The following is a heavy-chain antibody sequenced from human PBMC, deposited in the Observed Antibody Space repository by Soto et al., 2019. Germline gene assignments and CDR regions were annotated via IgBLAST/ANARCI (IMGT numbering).Heavy chain of an antibody. V-gene: IGHV4-34*01. D-gene: IGHD6-19*01. CDR2: INHSGST. Sequence: QVQLQQWGAGLLKPSETLSRTCAVYGGSFSGYYWSWIRQPPGKGLEWIGEINHSGSTNYNPSLKSRVTISVDTSKNQFSLKLSSVTAADTAVYYCARGPGSSGWHGGLYYFDYWGQGTPVTVSS. J-gene: IGHJ4*02. CDR1: GGSFSGYY. CDR3: ARGPGSSGWHGGLYYFDY.